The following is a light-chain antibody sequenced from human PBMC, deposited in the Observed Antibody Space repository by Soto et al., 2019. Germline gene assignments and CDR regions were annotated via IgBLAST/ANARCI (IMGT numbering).Light chain of an antibody. Sequence: IVLTHSPGTLSLSPGERATLSSRASQSVSSSYLAWYQQKPGQAPRLLIYGASSRATGIPDRFSGSGSGTDFTLTISRLEPGDFAVYYCQQYVTSPPGTFGQGTKVDIK. V-gene: IGKV3-20*01. CDR1: QSVSSSY. CDR2: GAS. J-gene: IGKJ1*01. CDR3: QQYVTSPPGT.